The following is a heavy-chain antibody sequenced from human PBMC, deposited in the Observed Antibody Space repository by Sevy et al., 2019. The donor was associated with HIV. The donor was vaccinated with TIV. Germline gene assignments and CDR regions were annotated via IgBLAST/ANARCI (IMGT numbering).Heavy chain of an antibody. V-gene: IGHV3-49*03. CDR1: GFTFDDYA. CDR2: ITRNSYEAYGGTA. J-gene: IGHJ4*02. Sequence: GGSLRLSCTASGFTFDDYAMSWFRQAPGKGLEWVAFITRNSYEAYGGTAEYAASVKGRFIISRDDSKSDAYLQMNSLKSEATTVYYCTRGLATADTPEYYFDYWGQGTLVTVSS. CDR3: TRGLATADTPEYYFDY. D-gene: IGHD5-12*01.